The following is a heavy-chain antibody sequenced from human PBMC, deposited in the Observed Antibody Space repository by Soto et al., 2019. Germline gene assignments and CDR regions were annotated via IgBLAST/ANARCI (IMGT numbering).Heavy chain of an antibody. J-gene: IGHJ4*02. CDR1: GFTFNNYA. CDR3: AREEEVYYFDY. V-gene: IGHV3-30-3*01. Sequence: GGSLRLSCAASGFTFNNYAIHWVRQAPGKGLEWVVAISRDGNNKYYADSVKGRFTISRDNSKNTLYLQMNSLRAEDTAVFYCAREEEVYYFDYWGQGTLVTVSS. CDR2: ISRDGNNK.